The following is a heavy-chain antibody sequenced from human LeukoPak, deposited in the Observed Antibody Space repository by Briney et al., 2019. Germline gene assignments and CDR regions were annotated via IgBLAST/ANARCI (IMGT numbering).Heavy chain of an antibody. Sequence: ASVKVSCKASGYTFTSYYMHWVRQAPGQGLEWMGIINPSGGSTSYAQKFQGRVTMTRDTSTSTVYMELSSLRSEDTAVYYCASSYSSSWSDNWFDPWGQGTLVTVSS. CDR3: ASSYSSSWSDNWFDP. J-gene: IGHJ5*02. CDR1: GYTFTSYY. V-gene: IGHV1-46*01. CDR2: INPSGGST. D-gene: IGHD6-13*01.